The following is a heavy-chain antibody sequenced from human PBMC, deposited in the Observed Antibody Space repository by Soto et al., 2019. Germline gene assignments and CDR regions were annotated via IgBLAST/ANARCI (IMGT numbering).Heavy chain of an antibody. CDR2: ISHKSSAI. V-gene: IGHV3-48*04. CDR1: GFTFSNYA. D-gene: IGHD1-1*01. J-gene: IGHJ5*01. Sequence: SGFTFSNYAMNWVRQAPGKGLEWVSYISHKSSAIYYSDSVKGRFTISRDDAKNSLFLQMDSLRAEDMATYYCARNQQLINKAWFDSWGRGTLVTVSS. CDR3: ARNQQLINKAWFDS.